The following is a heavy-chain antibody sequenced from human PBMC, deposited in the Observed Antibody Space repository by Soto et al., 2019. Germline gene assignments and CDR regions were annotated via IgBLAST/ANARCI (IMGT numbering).Heavy chain of an antibody. CDR2: ISSSSSYI. V-gene: IGHV3-21*01. D-gene: IGHD3-22*01. CDR1: GFSFSTHT. J-gene: IGHJ4*02. Sequence: GGSLRLSCAASGFSFSTHTMNWVRQAPGKGLEWVSCISSSSSYIHYADSVKGRFTISRDNAKNSLYLQMNSLRAEDTAVYYCARDHVDYDSSGYQGYWGQGTPVTVAS. CDR3: ARDHVDYDSSGYQGY.